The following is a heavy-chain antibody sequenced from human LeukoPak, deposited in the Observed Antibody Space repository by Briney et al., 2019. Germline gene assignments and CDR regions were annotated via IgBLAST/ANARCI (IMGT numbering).Heavy chain of an antibody. CDR3: AKVETSGGANCYALDY. D-gene: IGHD2-2*01. CDR2: LSGSDGST. CDR1: GFTFSSYA. J-gene: IGHJ4*02. V-gene: IGHV3-23*01. Sequence: GSLRLPCAASGFTFSSYAMTWVRQAPDKGLEWVLALSGSDGSTYYADSVKGRFTISRDDSQNTLYLQMNSLSAEDTAVYYCAKVETSGGANCYALDYWGQGTLVTVSS.